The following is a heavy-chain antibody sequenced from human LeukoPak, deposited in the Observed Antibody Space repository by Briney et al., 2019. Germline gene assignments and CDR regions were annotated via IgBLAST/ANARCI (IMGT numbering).Heavy chain of an antibody. CDR3: ARDRGGIDY. Sequence: GGSLRLSCATSGFTVSSNYMSWVRQAPGKGLEWVSVIFAGGSTYYADSVKGRFTISRDNSKNTLYLQMSSLRAEDTAVYYCARDRGGIDYWGQGTPVTVSS. J-gene: IGHJ4*02. V-gene: IGHV3-66*01. CDR2: IFAGGST. D-gene: IGHD3-10*01. CDR1: GFTVSSNY.